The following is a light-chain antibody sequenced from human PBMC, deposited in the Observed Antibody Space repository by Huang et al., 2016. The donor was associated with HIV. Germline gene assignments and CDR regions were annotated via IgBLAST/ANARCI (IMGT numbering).Light chain of an antibody. CDR1: ESISGN. V-gene: IGKV3-15*01. CDR2: EAA. CDR3: QQYSNWPPIT. Sequence: EIVMTQSPATLSVSPGERVTLSCRASESISGNLAWYQQKSGQPPRLLIYEAATRATGTPARVRGSGSGTEFTLTIDSLQSEDFAVYYCQQYSNWPPITFGQGTRL. J-gene: IGKJ5*01.